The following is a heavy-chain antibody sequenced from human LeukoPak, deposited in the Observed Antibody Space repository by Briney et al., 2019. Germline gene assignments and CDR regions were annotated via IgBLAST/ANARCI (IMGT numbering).Heavy chain of an antibody. CDR2: ISGSGGHT. Sequence: GGSLRLSCAASGFTFSSYAMSWVRQAPGKGLEWVSAISGSGGHTYYADSVKGRFTISRDNSKNTVYLQMNSLRAEDTAAYYCAKDLRGSQYLEGGFDYRGQGTLVTVSS. D-gene: IGHD1-26*01. V-gene: IGHV3-23*01. CDR3: AKDLRGSQYLEGGFDY. J-gene: IGHJ4*02. CDR1: GFTFSSYA.